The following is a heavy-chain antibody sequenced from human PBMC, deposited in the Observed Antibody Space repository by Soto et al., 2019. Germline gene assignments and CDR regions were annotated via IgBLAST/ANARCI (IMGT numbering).Heavy chain of an antibody. Sequence: GESLKISFKGSGYSFTSYWIGWVRQMPGKGLEWMGIIYPGDSDTRYSPSFQGQVTISADKSISTAYLQWSSLKASDTAMYYCATSDYVWGSYRYTWAFDIWGQGTMVTVSS. D-gene: IGHD3-16*02. CDR2: IYPGDSDT. CDR3: ATSDYVWGSYRYTWAFDI. CDR1: GYSFTSYW. V-gene: IGHV5-51*01. J-gene: IGHJ3*02.